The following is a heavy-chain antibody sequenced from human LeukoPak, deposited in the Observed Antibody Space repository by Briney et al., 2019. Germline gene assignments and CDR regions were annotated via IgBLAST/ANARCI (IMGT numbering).Heavy chain of an antibody. CDR2: IWYDGSKK. CDR3: AKKGGHGHYYHYMDV. Sequence: PGRSLRLSCEASTFTFSSYGMHCVRRATCMGLEWLDVIWYDGSKKIYGESVKGRFTISRDNSKNTLYLQMNSLRVEDTAVYYCAKKGGHGHYYHYMDVWGKGTTVIVSS. V-gene: IGHV3-33*06. CDR1: TFTFSSYG. J-gene: IGHJ6*03. D-gene: IGHD3-16*01.